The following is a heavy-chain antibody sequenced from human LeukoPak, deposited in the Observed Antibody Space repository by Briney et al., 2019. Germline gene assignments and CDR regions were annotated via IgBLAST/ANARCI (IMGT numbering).Heavy chain of an antibody. V-gene: IGHV3-23*01. Sequence: GGSLRLSCAASGFTFNNYAMSWVRQAPGKGLEWVSGISKSGGSTYYADSVKGRFTISRDNSKNTLYLQMNSLRAEDTAVYYCAKEEEYYFDYWGQGALVTDSS. CDR3: AKEEEYYFDY. J-gene: IGHJ4*02. CDR2: ISKSGGST. CDR1: GFTFNNYA.